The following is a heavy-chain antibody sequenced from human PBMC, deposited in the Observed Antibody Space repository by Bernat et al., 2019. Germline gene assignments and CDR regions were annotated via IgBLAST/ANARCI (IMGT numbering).Heavy chain of an antibody. CDR2: IYYSGST. V-gene: IGHV4-61*01. Sequence: QVQLQESGPGLVKPSQTLSLTCTVSGGSISIGSYYWSWIRQPPGKGLEWIGYIYYSGSTNYNPSLKSRVTISVDTSKNQFSLKLSSVTAADTAVYYCARGDCSSTSCPPGGNWFDPWGQGTLVTVSS. D-gene: IGHD2-2*01. CDR1: GGSISIGSYY. J-gene: IGHJ5*02. CDR3: ARGDCSSTSCPPGGNWFDP.